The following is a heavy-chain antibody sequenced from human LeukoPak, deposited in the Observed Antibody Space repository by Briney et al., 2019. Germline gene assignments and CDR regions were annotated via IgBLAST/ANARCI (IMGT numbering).Heavy chain of an antibody. CDR3: ARDPRYSRSENAFDI. Sequence: KTSETLSLTCTVSGYSISSGYYWGWIRRPPGKGLEWIGTIYYSGSTYYNPSLKSRVTISVDTSKNQFSLKLSSVTAADTAVYYCARDPRYSRSENAFDIWGQGTMVTVSS. J-gene: IGHJ3*02. V-gene: IGHV4-38-2*02. D-gene: IGHD6-13*01. CDR1: GYSISSGYY. CDR2: IYYSGST.